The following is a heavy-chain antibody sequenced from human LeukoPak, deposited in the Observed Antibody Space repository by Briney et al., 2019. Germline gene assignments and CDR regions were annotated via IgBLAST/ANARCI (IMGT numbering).Heavy chain of an antibody. V-gene: IGHV3-13*01. CDR1: GFTFSSYD. CDR3: AKEYYCSGGSCYHDAFDI. CDR2: IGTAGDT. J-gene: IGHJ3*02. Sequence: GGSLRLSCAASGFTFSSYDMHWVRQATGKGLEWVSAIGTAGDTYYPGSVKGRFTISRDNSKNTLYLQMNSLRAEDTAEYYCAKEYYCSGGSCYHDAFDIWGQGTMVTVSS. D-gene: IGHD2-15*01.